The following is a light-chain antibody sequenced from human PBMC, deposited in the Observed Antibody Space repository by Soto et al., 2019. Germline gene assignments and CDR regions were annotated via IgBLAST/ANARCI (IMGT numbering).Light chain of an antibody. CDR3: QHTYSIPIS. J-gene: IGKJ5*01. Sequence: DVQMTQSPSSLSASVGDRVTITCRASQSVSTYLNWYQQKPGQAPKLLIYAASSLQSGVPSRFSGSGSGTDFTLTISSRHPEDFATYYCQHTYSIPISYGQGTRLEIK. CDR1: QSVSTY. CDR2: AAS. V-gene: IGKV1-39*01.